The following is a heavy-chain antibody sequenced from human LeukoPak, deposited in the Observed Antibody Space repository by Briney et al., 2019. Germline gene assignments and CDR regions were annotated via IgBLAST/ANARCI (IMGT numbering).Heavy chain of an antibody. V-gene: IGHV3-74*01. D-gene: IGHD6-19*01. CDR2: INSDGSDT. J-gene: IGHJ4*02. CDR3: ARSLSSGWPGFGY. Sequence: GGSLRLSCAASGFTLSSYWMHWVRQAPGKGLVWVSRINSDGSDTIYGDSVKGRFTISRDNAKNTLYLQMDSLRAEDTAVYYCARSLSSGWPGFGYWGQGALVTVSS. CDR1: GFTLSSYW.